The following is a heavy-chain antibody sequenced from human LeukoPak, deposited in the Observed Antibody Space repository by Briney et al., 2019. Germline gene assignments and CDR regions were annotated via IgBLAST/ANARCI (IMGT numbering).Heavy chain of an antibody. V-gene: IGHV3-33*01. CDR2: IWYDGSNK. CDR3: ARDLAFVSSPGSGWFDP. D-gene: IGHD6-13*01. J-gene: IGHJ5*02. Sequence: GGSLRLSCAASGFTFSSYGMHWVRQAPGKGLEWVAVIWYDGSNKYYADSVKGRFTISRDNSKNTLYLQMNSLRAEDTAVYYCARDLAFVSSPGSGWFDPWGQGTLVTVSS. CDR1: GFTFSSYG.